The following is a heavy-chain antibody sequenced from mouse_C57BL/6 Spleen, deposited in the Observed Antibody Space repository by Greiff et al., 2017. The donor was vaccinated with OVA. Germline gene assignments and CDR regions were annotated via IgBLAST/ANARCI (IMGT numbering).Heavy chain of an antibody. CDR1: GYTFTSYW. J-gene: IGHJ2*01. V-gene: IGHV1-64*01. Sequence: QVQLQQPGAELVKPGASVKLSCKASGYTFTSYWMHWVKQRPGQGLEWIGMIHPNSGSTNYNEKFKSKATLTVDKSSSTAYMQLSRLTTEDSEVYYCAREAAGNYGFDYWGQGTTLTVSA. CDR3: AREAAGNYGFDY. D-gene: IGHD2-1*01. CDR2: IHPNSGST.